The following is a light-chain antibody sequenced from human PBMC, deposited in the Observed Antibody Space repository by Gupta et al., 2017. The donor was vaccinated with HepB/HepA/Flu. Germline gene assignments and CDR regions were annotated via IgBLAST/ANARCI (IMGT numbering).Light chain of an antibody. V-gene: IGKV3-20*01. CDR2: GAS. J-gene: IGKJ2*01. CDR3: QQYGSSPQT. Sequence: ATLSCRASQSVSSSYLAWYQQKPGQAPRLLIYGASSRATGIPDRFSGSGSGTDFTLTISRLEPEDFAVYYCQQYGSSPQTFGQGTKLEIK. CDR1: QSVSSSY.